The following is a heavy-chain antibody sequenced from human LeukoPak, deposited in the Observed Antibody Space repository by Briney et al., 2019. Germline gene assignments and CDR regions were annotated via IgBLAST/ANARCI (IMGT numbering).Heavy chain of an antibody. CDR1: GGSISSSSYY. D-gene: IGHD3-9*01. J-gene: IGHJ4*02. CDR3: AIIRYFDWLLADY. Sequence: PSETLSLTCTVSGGSISSSSYYWGWIRQPPGKGLGWIGSIYYSGSTYYNPSLKSRVTISVDTSKNQFSLKLSSVTAADTAVYYCAIIRYFDWLLADYWGQGTLVTVSS. V-gene: IGHV4-39*01. CDR2: IYYSGST.